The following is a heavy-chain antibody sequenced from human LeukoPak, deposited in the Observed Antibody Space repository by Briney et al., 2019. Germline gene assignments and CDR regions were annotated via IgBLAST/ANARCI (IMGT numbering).Heavy chain of an antibody. CDR1: GFTFSDHY. CDR3: ASESRRDYGSDSYYISQFDY. Sequence: GGSLRLSCAASGFTFSDHYMDWVRQAPGKGLEWVGRTRNKANSYTTEYAASVKGRFTISRDDSKNSLYLQMNSLKTEDTAVYYCASESRRDYGSDSYYISQFDYWGQGTLVIVSS. V-gene: IGHV3-72*01. D-gene: IGHD3-10*01. CDR2: TRNKANSYTT. J-gene: IGHJ4*02.